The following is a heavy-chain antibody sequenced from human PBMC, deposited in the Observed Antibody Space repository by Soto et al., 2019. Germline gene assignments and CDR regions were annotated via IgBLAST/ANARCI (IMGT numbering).Heavy chain of an antibody. CDR2: ISSRSAYI. CDR1: GFTFSSYS. J-gene: IGHJ6*02. V-gene: IGHV3-21*06. CDR3: GRDLPRLWGYGLHV. D-gene: IGHD3-10*01. Sequence: EVQLVESGGGLVKPGGSLRLSCAASGFTFSSYSMNWVRQAPGKGLEWVSSISSRSAYISYADSVKGRFTISRDNAKDALSLQMTSLRAEDTATYYCGRDLPRLWGYGLHVWGQGTTVIVSS.